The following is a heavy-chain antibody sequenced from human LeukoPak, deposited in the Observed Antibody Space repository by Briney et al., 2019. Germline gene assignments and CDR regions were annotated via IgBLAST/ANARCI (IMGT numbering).Heavy chain of an antibody. V-gene: IGHV4-34*01. CDR2: INHSGST. D-gene: IGHD6-13*01. J-gene: IGHJ4*02. CDR3: ARGAATGKQQDY. Sequence: SETLSLTCAVYGGSFSGYYWSWIRQPPGKGLEWIGEINHSGSTNYNPSLKSRVTISVDTSKNQFSLKLSSVTAADTAVYYCARGAATGKQQDYWGQGTLVTVSS. CDR1: GGSFSGYY.